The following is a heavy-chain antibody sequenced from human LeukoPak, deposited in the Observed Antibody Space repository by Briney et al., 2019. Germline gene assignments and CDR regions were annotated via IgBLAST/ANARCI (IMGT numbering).Heavy chain of an antibody. V-gene: IGHV1-18*01. Sequence: ASVKVSCKASGYTFTSYGINWVRQAPGQGLEWMGWNSAYNGNTNYAQKLQGRVTMTTDTSTSAAYMELRSLRSDDTAVYYCARVKFGVTVTTLWVGYYYGMDVWGQGTTVTVSS. CDR3: ARVKFGVTVTTLWVGYYYGMDV. CDR2: NSAYNGNT. D-gene: IGHD4-17*01. J-gene: IGHJ6*02. CDR1: GYTFTSYG.